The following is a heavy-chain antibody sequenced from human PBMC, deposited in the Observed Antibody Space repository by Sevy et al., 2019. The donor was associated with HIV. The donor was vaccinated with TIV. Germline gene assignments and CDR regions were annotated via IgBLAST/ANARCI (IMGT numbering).Heavy chain of an antibody. CDR2: ISSSSSPI. Sequence: GGSLRLSCAASGFTLSSYSMNWVRQAPGKGLEWVSYISSSSSPIYYADSVKGRFTISRDNAKNSLYLQMNSLRDEDTAVYYCARSDYYGSGSDYNWFDPWGQGTLVTVSS. CDR1: GFTLSSYS. CDR3: ARSDYYGSGSDYNWFDP. D-gene: IGHD3-10*01. J-gene: IGHJ5*02. V-gene: IGHV3-48*02.